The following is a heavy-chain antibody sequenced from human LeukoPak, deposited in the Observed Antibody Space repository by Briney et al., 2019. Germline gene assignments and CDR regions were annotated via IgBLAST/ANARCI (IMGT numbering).Heavy chain of an antibody. CDR1: GGSVSSGSYY. CDR3: ARVLNDFWSGSPDY. J-gene: IGHJ4*02. D-gene: IGHD3-3*01. V-gene: IGHV4-61*01. CDR2: IYYSGST. Sequence: SETLSLTCTVSGGSVSSGSYYWSRIRQPPGKGLEWIGYIYYSGSTNYNPSLKSRVTISVDTSKNQFSLKLSSVTAADTAVYYCARVLNDFWSGSPDYWGQGTLVTVSS.